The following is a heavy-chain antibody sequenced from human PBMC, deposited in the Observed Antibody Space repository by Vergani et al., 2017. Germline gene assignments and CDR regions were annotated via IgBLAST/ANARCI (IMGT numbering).Heavy chain of an antibody. CDR1: GGSFSGYY. J-gene: IGHJ5*02. CDR3: ARAMVRGVIINYNWFDP. D-gene: IGHD3-10*01. Sequence: QVQLQQWGAGLLKPSETLSLTCAVYGGSFSGYYWSWIRQPPGKGLEWIGEIYHSGSTNYNPSLKSRVTISVDTSKNQFSLKLSSVTAADTAVYYCARAMVRGVIINYNWFDPWGQGTLVTVSS. CDR2: IYHSGST. V-gene: IGHV4-34*01.